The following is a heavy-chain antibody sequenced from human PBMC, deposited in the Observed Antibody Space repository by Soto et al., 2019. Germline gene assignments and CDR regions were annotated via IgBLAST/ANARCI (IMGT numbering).Heavy chain of an antibody. CDR1: GYTFTSYG. Sequence: ASVKVSCKASGYTFTSYGISWVRQAPGQGLEWMGWISAYYGNTNYAQKLQGRVTMTTDTSTSTAYMELRSLRSDDTAVYYCARAARSIAVAGVFDIWGKGTMVTVSS. D-gene: IGHD6-19*01. CDR2: ISAYYGNT. CDR3: ARAARSIAVAGVFDI. V-gene: IGHV1-18*01. J-gene: IGHJ3*02.